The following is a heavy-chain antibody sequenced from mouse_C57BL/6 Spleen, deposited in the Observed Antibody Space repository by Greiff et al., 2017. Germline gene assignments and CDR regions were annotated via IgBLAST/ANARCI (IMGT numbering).Heavy chain of an antibody. CDR1: GFTFSDYY. Sequence: EVKLVESEGGLVQPGSSMKLSCTASGFTFSDYYMAWVRQVPEKGLEWVANINYDGSSTYYLDSLKSRFIISRDNAKNILYLQMSSLKSEDTATYYCARERLGKAMDYWGQGTSVTVSS. CDR2: INYDGSST. V-gene: IGHV5-16*01. D-gene: IGHD4-1*01. J-gene: IGHJ4*01. CDR3: ARERLGKAMDY.